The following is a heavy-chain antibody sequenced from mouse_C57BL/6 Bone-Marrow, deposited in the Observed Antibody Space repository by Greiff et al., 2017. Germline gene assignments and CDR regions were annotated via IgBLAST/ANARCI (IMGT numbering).Heavy chain of an antibody. Sequence: QVQLQQSGAELVRPGTSVKVSCKASGYAFTNYLIEWVKQRPGQGLEWIGVINPGSGGTNYNEKFKGKATLTADKSSSTAYMQLSSLTSEYSAVYFCARAHYGSFAYWGQGTLVTVSA. CDR1: GYAFTNYL. CDR2: INPGSGGT. V-gene: IGHV1-54*01. J-gene: IGHJ3*01. D-gene: IGHD1-1*01. CDR3: ARAHYGSFAY.